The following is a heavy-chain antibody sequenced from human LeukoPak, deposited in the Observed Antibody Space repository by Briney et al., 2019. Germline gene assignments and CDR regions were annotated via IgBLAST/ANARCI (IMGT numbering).Heavy chain of an antibody. CDR1: GFTFSSYG. D-gene: IGHD1-26*01. CDR3: AKVLSGSPPQAFEY. J-gene: IGHJ4*02. Sequence: GGSLRLSCAASGFTFSSYGMHWVRQAPGKGLEWVTFIRYDGGNKYYADSVKGRFTISRDNSKNTLYLRMNSLRAEDTAVYYCAKVLSGSPPQAFEYWGQGTLLTVTS. V-gene: IGHV3-30*02. CDR2: IRYDGGNK.